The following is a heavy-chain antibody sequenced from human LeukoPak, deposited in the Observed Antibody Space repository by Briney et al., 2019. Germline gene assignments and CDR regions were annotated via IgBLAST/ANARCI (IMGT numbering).Heavy chain of an antibody. D-gene: IGHD5/OR15-5a*01. Sequence: GGSLRLSCAASGFTFSSYDMHWVRQAPGRGLEWVSAIGIAGDTYYPDSVKGRFTISRENAKNSMYLQMNSLKDGDTAVYYCVRGGIQVSGIDAFDIWGQGTMVTVSS. J-gene: IGHJ3*02. CDR3: VRGGIQVSGIDAFDI. CDR2: IGIAGDT. V-gene: IGHV3-13*01. CDR1: GFTFSSYD.